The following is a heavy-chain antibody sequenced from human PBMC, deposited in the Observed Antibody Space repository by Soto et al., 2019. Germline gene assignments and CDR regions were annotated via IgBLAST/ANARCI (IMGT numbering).Heavy chain of an antibody. CDR1: GFTFSNYW. Sequence: EVQLVESGGGLVQPGGSLRLSCAASGFTFSNYWMNWVRQAPGKGLEWVANIKQDGSEKYYVDSVKGRFTISRDNAKNSLYLQMNSLRAEDTAVYYCATGRALDYWGQGPLVTVSS. D-gene: IGHD1-26*01. CDR3: ATGRALDY. V-gene: IGHV3-7*02. J-gene: IGHJ4*02. CDR2: IKQDGSEK.